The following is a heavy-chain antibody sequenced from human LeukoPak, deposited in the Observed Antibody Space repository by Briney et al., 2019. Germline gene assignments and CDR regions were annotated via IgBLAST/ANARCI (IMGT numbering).Heavy chain of an antibody. D-gene: IGHD3-22*01. CDR3: ARSPGQSNYYDSSGYYSA. Sequence: GGSLRLSCAASGFTFSSYAMPWVRQAPGKGLEWVAVISYDGSNKYYADSVKGRFTISRDNSKNTLYLQMNSLRAEDTAVYYCARSPGQSNYYDSSGYYSAWGQGTLVTVSS. CDR1: GFTFSSYA. CDR2: ISYDGSNK. J-gene: IGHJ5*02. V-gene: IGHV3-30-3*01.